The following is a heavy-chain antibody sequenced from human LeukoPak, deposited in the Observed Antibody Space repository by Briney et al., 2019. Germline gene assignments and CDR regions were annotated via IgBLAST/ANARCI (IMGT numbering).Heavy chain of an antibody. CDR3: ARDRKSGLGELLVYFDY. CDR1: GFTFSSYG. J-gene: IGHJ4*02. Sequence: GGSLRLSCAASGFTFSSYGMHWVRQAPGKGLEWVANIKQDGSEKYYVDSVKGRFTISRDNAKNSLYLQMNSLRAEDTAVYYCARDRKSGLGELLVYFDYWGQGTLVTVSS. CDR2: IKQDGSEK. V-gene: IGHV3-7*01. D-gene: IGHD3-10*01.